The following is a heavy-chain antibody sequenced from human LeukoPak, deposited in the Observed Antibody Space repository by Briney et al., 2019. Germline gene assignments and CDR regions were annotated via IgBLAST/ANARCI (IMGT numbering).Heavy chain of an antibody. V-gene: IGHV3-23*01. Sequence: QAGGSLRLSCAASGFTFSNYAMNWVREAPGRGLEWVSTIVGSDDRTYYTDSVKGRFTISRSTSKSTLFLQIDSLRAEDTAVYYCARARYYGDYSDFWGQGTLVTVSS. CDR3: ARARYYGDYSDF. J-gene: IGHJ4*02. D-gene: IGHD3-22*01. CDR2: IVGSDDRT. CDR1: GFTFSNYA.